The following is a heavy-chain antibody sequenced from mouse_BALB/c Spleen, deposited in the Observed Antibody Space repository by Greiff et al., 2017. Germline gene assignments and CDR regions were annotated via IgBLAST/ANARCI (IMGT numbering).Heavy chain of an antibody. Sequence: EVKLVESGPGLVKPSQSLSLTCTVTGYSITSDYAWNWIRQFPGNKLEWMGYISYSGSTSYNPSLKSRISITRDTSKNQFFLQLNSVTTEDTATYYCARGDALDYGGQGTSVTVSS. CDR3: ARGDALDY. CDR2: ISYSGST. J-gene: IGHJ4*01. V-gene: IGHV3-2*02. CDR1: GYSITSDYA.